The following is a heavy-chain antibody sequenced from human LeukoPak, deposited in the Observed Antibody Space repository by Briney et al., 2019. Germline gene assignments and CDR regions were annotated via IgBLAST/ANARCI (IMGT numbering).Heavy chain of an antibody. CDR2: IYYSGST. Sequence: SETLSLTCTVSGGSISSSSYYWGWIRQPPGKGLEWIGSIYYSGSTYYNPSLKSRVTISVDTSKNQFSLKLSSVTAADTAVYYCARGRIAAAGRAFDIWGQGTMVTVSS. CDR1: GGSISSSSYY. D-gene: IGHD6-13*01. V-gene: IGHV4-39*07. CDR3: ARGRIAAAGRAFDI. J-gene: IGHJ3*02.